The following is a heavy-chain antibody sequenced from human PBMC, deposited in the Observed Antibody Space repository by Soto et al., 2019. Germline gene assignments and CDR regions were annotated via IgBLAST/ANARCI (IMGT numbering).Heavy chain of an antibody. CDR3: AREPATAKPEGVDF. V-gene: IGHV1-2*02. CDR1: GYTFSDYY. Sequence: GASVKVSCKASGYTFSDYYIHWVRQAPGQGLEWMGWINPNSGGTKYAPKFQGGVTMTRDTSITTAYMELSRLRSGGTAVYYCAREPATAKPEGVDFWGQGTLVTVSS. J-gene: IGHJ4*02. D-gene: IGHD1-1*01. CDR2: INPNSGGT.